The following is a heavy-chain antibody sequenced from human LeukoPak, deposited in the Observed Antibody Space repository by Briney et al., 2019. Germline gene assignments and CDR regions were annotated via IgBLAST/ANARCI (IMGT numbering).Heavy chain of an antibody. D-gene: IGHD3-3*01. CDR3: ARRYSLRITIFGVVIIPNWFDP. CDR2: IYYSGST. Sequence: KPSETLSLTCTVSGGSISSYYWSWIRQPPGKGLEWIGYIYYSGSTNYNPSLKSRVTISVDSSKNQFSLKLSSVTAADTAVYYCARRYSLRITIFGVVIIPNWFDPWGQGTLVTVSS. CDR1: GGSISSYY. J-gene: IGHJ5*02. V-gene: IGHV4-59*12.